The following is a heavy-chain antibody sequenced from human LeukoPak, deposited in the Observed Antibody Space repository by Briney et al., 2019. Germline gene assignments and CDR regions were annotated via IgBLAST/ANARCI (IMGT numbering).Heavy chain of an antibody. CDR2: IYYSGST. J-gene: IGHJ4*02. CDR3: ARELGGY. Sequence: SETLSLTCTVSGGSISSSSYYWGWIRQPPGKGLEWIGYIYYSGSTNYNPSLKSRVTISVDTSKNQFSLKLSSVTAADTAVYYCARELGGYWGQGTLVTVSS. V-gene: IGHV4-61*01. D-gene: IGHD2-15*01. CDR1: GGSISSSSYY.